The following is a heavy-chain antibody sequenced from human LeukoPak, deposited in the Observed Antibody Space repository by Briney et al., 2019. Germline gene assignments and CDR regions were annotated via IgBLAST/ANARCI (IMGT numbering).Heavy chain of an antibody. CDR3: ARRYYYYYYMDV. J-gene: IGHJ6*03. V-gene: IGHV4-34*01. Sequence: SETLSLTCAVYGGSFSGYYWSWIRQPPGKGLEWIGEINHSGSTNYNPSLKSRVTISVDTSKNQFSLKLSSVTAADTAVYYCARRYYYYYYMDVWGKGTTVAVSS. CDR2: INHSGST. CDR1: GGSFSGYY.